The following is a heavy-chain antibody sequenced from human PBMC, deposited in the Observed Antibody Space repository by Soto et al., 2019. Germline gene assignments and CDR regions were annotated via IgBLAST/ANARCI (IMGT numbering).Heavy chain of an antibody. CDR3: ARDKVGYCTNGVCSDY. D-gene: IGHD2-8*01. Sequence: ASVKVSCKASGYTFTSYYMHWVRQAPGQGLEWMGIINPSGGSTSYAQKFQGRVTMTRDTSTSTVYMELSSLRSEDTAVYYCARDKVGYCTNGVCSDYWGQGTLVTVSS. CDR2: INPSGGST. J-gene: IGHJ4*02. V-gene: IGHV1-46*01. CDR1: GYTFTSYY.